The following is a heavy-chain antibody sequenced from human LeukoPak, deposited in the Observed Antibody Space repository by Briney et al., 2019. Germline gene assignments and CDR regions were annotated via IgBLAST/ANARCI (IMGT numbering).Heavy chain of an antibody. CDR2: IYYSGST. CDR3: AAAAGTGVDY. D-gene: IGHD6-13*01. J-gene: IGHJ4*02. Sequence: SETLSLTCAVYGGSFSGYYWSWIRQSPGKGLESLGYIYYSGSTNYNPSLKSRVTISVDTSKNQFSLKLSSVTAADTAVYYCAAAAGTGVDYWGQGTLVTVSS. CDR1: GGSFSGYY. V-gene: IGHV4-59*01.